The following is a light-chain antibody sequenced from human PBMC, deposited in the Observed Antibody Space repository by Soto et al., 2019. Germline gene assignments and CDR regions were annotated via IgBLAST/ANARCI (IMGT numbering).Light chain of an antibody. J-gene: IGLJ1*01. Sequence: HSVLTQPPSVSGALGQRVTISCTGITSNIGAGYDVHWYQLLPGRAPKLLIYGNTNRPSGVPDRFSGSMYATSASLAITGLQAEDEAIYYCQSYDNTLSGPIYVFGTGTKVTVL. CDR2: GNT. CDR3: QSYDNTLSGPIYV. V-gene: IGLV1-40*01. CDR1: TSNIGAGYD.